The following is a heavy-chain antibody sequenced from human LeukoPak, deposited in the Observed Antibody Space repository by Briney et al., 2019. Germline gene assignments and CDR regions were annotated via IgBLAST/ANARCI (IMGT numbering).Heavy chain of an antibody. Sequence: GASVKVSCKASGYTFTGYYIHWVRQAPGQGLEWMGWMNPNTANTGFAQKFQGRVTMTRNTSINTAYMELSSLRSEDTAVYYCARGNPMGWGRWFDPWGQGTLVTVSS. D-gene: IGHD3-16*01. CDR3: ARGNPMGWGRWFDP. CDR1: GYTFTGYY. V-gene: IGHV1-8*02. J-gene: IGHJ5*02. CDR2: MNPNTANT.